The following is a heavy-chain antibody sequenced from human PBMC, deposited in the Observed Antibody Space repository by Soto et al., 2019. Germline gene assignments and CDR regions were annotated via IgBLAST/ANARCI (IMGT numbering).Heavy chain of an antibody. J-gene: IGHJ4*02. V-gene: IGHV3-11*06. Sequence: GGSLRLSCAASGFTFTDYYMSWIRQAPGKGLEWVSYITITSSYTDYVDSVKGRFTISRDNTKNSLYLQMNSLRAEDTAVYYCARVRGYCSGGSCYGYYFDYWGQGTLVTVSS. D-gene: IGHD2-15*01. CDR3: ARVRGYCSGGSCYGYYFDY. CDR1: GFTFTDYY. CDR2: ITITSSYT.